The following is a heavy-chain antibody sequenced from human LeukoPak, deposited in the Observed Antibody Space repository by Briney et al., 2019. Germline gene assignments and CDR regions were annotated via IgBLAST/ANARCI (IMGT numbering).Heavy chain of an antibody. CDR2: LYSDGNT. V-gene: IGHV3-53*01. CDR1: GFTVITDD. J-gene: IGHJ4*02. CDR3: ARGVEPLAANTLAY. Sequence: GGSLRLSCAASGFTVITDDMTWVRQAPGKGLEWVSVLYSDGNTKYADSVQGRFTISRDNSKNTLYLEMNSLSPDDTAVYYCARGVEPLAANTLAYWGQGTLVTVPS. D-gene: IGHD1-14*01.